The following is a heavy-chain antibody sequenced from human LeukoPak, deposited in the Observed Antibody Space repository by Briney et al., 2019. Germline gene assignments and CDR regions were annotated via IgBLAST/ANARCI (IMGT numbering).Heavy chain of an antibody. CDR3: AERGVRGGELFGYFDY. V-gene: IGHV3-53*01. Sequence: GGTLRLSCAASGFNFSSNNMSWVRQAPGQGLERVSVIYSGDSTFYADTATGRFTISRSNSKNTFYLQMNSVGAEGTAVYYCAERGVRGGELFGYFDYWGQGTLVTVSS. D-gene: IGHD3-16*01. J-gene: IGHJ4*02. CDR1: GFNFSSNN. CDR2: IYSGDST.